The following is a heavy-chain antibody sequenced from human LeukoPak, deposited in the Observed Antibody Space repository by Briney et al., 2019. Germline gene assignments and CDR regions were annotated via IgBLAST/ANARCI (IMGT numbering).Heavy chain of an antibody. J-gene: IGHJ5*02. CDR3: APPDYADEHH. V-gene: IGHV3-23*01. D-gene: IGHD4-17*01. Sequence: PGGSLRLSCAASGFTFSNYAMSWVRQAPGKGLEWVSAIIGRGGSTYYADSVKGRFTTSRDNSKNTLYLQMNSLRVEDTAVYYCAPPDYADEHHWGQGTLVPVSP. CDR2: IIGRGGST. CDR1: GFTFSNYA.